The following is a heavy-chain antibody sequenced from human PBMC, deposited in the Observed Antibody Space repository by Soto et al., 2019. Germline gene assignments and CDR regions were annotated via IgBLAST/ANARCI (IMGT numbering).Heavy chain of an antibody. V-gene: IGHV3-23*01. CDR3: AQSARYYDSSGYYYFDY. J-gene: IGHJ4*02. D-gene: IGHD3-22*01. Sequence: GGSLRLSCAASGFTFSSYAMSWVRQAPGKGLEWVSAISGSGGSTYYADSVKGRFTISRDNSKNTLYLQMNSLRAEDTAVYYCAQSARYYDSSGYYYFDYWGQGTLVTVSS. CDR2: ISGSGGST. CDR1: GFTFSSYA.